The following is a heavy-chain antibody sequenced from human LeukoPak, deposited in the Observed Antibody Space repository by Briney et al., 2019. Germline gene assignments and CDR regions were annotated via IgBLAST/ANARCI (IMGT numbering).Heavy chain of an antibody. CDR3: ARGRQAYGSGSYRCDY. D-gene: IGHD3-10*01. CDR2: INHSGST. J-gene: IGHJ4*02. V-gene: IGHV4-34*01. CDR1: GGSFSGYY. Sequence: SETLSLTCAVYGGSFSGYYWSWIRQPPGKGLEWLGKINHSGSTNCNPSLKSRVTISVDTSKNQFSLKLSSVTAADTAVYYCARGRQAYGSGSYRCDYWGQGTLVTVSS.